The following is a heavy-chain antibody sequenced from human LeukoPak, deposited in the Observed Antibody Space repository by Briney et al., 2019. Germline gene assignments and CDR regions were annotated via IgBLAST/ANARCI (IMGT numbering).Heavy chain of an antibody. CDR1: GFTFSSYE. D-gene: IGHD1-1*01. V-gene: IGHV3-43D*03. Sequence: GGSLRLSCVASGFTFSSYEMNWVRQAPGKGLEWVSLISWDGGSTYYADSVKGRFTISRDNSKNSLYLQMNSLRAEDTALYYCAKSLAQERVYFDYWGQGTLVTVSS. CDR3: AKSLAQERVYFDY. CDR2: ISWDGGST. J-gene: IGHJ4*02.